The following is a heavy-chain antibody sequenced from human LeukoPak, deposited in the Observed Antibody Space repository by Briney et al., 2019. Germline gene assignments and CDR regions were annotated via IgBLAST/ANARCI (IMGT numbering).Heavy chain of an antibody. CDR1: DGSISGYS. Sequence: PSETLSLTCTVSDGSISGYSWSWIRQPPGKGLEWIGYIYYSGDTNYNPSLKSRVTLSVDTSRNQLSLQLSSVTTADTAVYYCARGDFWSGYRYYYYYYYMDVWGKGTTVTVSS. D-gene: IGHD3-3*01. CDR3: ARGDFWSGYRYYYYYYYMDV. V-gene: IGHV4-59*01. J-gene: IGHJ6*03. CDR2: IYYSGDT.